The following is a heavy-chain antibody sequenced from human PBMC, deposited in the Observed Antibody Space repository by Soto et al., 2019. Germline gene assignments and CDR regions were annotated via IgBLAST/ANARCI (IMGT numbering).Heavy chain of an antibody. V-gene: IGHV4-31*03. CDR3: AIVFYGSGSGWFDS. Sequence: SETLSLTCTVSGGSISSGGYYWSWIRQHPGKGLEWIGYIYYSGSTYYNPSLKSRVTISVDTSKNQFSLKLSSVTAADTAVYYCAIVFYGSGSGWFDSWGQGTLVIVSS. D-gene: IGHD3-10*01. J-gene: IGHJ5*01. CDR2: IYYSGST. CDR1: GGSISSGGYY.